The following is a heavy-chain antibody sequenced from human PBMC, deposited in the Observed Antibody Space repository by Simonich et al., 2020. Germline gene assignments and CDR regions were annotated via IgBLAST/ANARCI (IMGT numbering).Heavy chain of an antibody. CDR1: GFTFSSYS. Sequence: EVQLVESGGGLVKPGGSLRLSCAASGFTFSSYSMNWVRQAPGKGWEWGSSISNSSSYKYYTDSVKGRFTISRDNAKNSLYLQMNSLRAEDTAVYYCAREQARGGAFDIWGQGTMVTVSS. D-gene: IGHD3-16*01. CDR3: AREQARGGAFDI. CDR2: ISNSSSYK. V-gene: IGHV3-21*01. J-gene: IGHJ3*02.